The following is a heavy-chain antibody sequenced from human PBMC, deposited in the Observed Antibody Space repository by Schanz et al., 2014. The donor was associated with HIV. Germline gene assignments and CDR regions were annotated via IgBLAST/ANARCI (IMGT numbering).Heavy chain of an antibody. J-gene: IGHJ3*02. CDR2: IWYDGSNE. CDR3: AKEATVVTLAFDI. D-gene: IGHD4-17*01. CDR1: GFTFSGYG. Sequence: VQLVESGGGLVQPGRSLRLSCAASGFTFSGYGMHWVRQAPGKGLEWVAVIWYDGSNEYYADSVKGRFTISRDNSKNTLYLQMNSLRAEDTAVYYCAKEATVVTLAFDIWGQGTMVTVSS. V-gene: IGHV3-33*06.